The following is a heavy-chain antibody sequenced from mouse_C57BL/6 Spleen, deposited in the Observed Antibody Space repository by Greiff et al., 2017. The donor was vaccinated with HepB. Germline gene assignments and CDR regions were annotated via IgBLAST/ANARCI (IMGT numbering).Heavy chain of an antibody. CDR2: INPYNGGT. CDR1: GYTFTDYY. V-gene: IGHV1-19*01. J-gene: IGHJ3*01. Sequence: EVQLQQSGPVLVKPGASVKMSCKASGYTFTDYYMNWVKQSHGKSLEWIGVINPYNGGTSYNQKFKGKATLTVDKSSSTAYMELNSLTSEDSAVYYCARGDRAWFAYWGQGTLVTVSA. CDR3: ARGDRAWFAY. D-gene: IGHD3-1*01.